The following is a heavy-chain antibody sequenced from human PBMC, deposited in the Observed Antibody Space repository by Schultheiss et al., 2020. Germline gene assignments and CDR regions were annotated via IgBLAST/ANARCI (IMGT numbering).Heavy chain of an antibody. D-gene: IGHD2-2*02. Sequence: SVKVSGKASGGTFSSYAISWVRQAPGQGLEWMGGIVPIFGTANYAQKFQGRVTITADESTSTAYMELSSLRSEDTAVYYCAGTLPPSIPGVGVRVYYYGMDVWGQGTTVTGYS. CDR2: IVPIFGTA. CDR1: GGTFSSYA. V-gene: IGHV1-69*01. CDR3: AGTLPPSIPGVGVRVYYYGMDV. J-gene: IGHJ6*02.